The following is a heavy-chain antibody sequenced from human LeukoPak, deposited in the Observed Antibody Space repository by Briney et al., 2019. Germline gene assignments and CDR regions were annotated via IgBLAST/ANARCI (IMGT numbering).Heavy chain of an antibody. Sequence: WETLSLTCTVSGGSISSYYWSWIRQPPGKGLEWIGYIYYSGSTNYNPSLKSRVTISVGTSQNQFSLKLSSVTAADTDVYYCARAGYYGSESYYKNGYYFDYWGQGTRVTVSS. CDR1: GGSISSYY. J-gene: IGHJ4*02. CDR2: IYYSGST. D-gene: IGHD3-10*01. V-gene: IGHV4-59*01. CDR3: ARAGYYGSESYYKNGYYFDY.